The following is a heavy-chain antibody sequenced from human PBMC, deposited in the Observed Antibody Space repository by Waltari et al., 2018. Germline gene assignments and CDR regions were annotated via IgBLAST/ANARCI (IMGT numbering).Heavy chain of an antibody. CDR2: INHSGST. Sequence: QVQLQQWGAGLLKPSETLSLTCAVYGGSFSEYYWTWIRQPPGKGLEWIGEINHSGSTNYNPSLQSRVTISVDTYKNQFSLKLTSVTAADTAVYYCATLGPYYYYYMDVWGKGTTVTVSS. D-gene: IGHD3-16*01. J-gene: IGHJ6*03. CDR1: GGSFSEYY. V-gene: IGHV4-34*02. CDR3: ATLGPYYYYYMDV.